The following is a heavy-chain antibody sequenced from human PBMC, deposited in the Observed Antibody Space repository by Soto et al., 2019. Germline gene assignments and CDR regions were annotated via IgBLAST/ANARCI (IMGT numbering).Heavy chain of an antibody. CDR3: ARPSTGDILTGAKAGMDV. CDR1: GGSISSSSYY. D-gene: IGHD3-9*01. V-gene: IGHV4-39*01. Sequence: SETLSLTCTVSGGSISSSSYYWGWIRQPPGKGLEWIGSIYYSGSTYYNPSLKSRVTISVDTSKNQFSLKLSSVTAADTAVYYCARPSTGDILTGAKAGMDVWGQGTTVTVSS. CDR2: IYYSGST. J-gene: IGHJ6*02.